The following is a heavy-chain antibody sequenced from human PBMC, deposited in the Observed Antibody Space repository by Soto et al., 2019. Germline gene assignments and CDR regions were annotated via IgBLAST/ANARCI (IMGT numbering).Heavy chain of an antibody. CDR1: GFTLTNYI. V-gene: IGHV3-21*01. D-gene: IGHD3-16*02. CDR3: VRGGSSRSY. CDR2: LSSGSRYV. Sequence: PGGSLRVYCTASGFTLTNYIMAWGRQARGKGLEWVSSLSSGSRYVYYVDSVKGRFTISRDDAKNSVYLQMNSLRAEDAAVYYCVRGGSSRSYWAQGSRVTVSS. J-gene: IGHJ4*02.